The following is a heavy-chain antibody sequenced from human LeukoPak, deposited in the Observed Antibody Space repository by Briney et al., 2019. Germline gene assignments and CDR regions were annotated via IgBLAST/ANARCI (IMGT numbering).Heavy chain of an antibody. J-gene: IGHJ4*02. CDR3: VKDNALDY. V-gene: IGHV3-30*02. CDR1: GFTFSNYG. CDR2: IRNDGNNK. Sequence: AGSLRLSCGASGFTFSNYGMLWVRQAQGKGLEWVAFIRNDGNNKLYADSVKGRFTISRDNTKNTMYLNINSTRAKDTAVYYCVKDNALDYWGQGTLVIVSS.